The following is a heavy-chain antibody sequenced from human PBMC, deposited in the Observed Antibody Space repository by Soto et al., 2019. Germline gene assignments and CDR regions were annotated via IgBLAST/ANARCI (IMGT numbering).Heavy chain of an antibody. Sequence: PSETLSLTCTVSGGSISSYYWSWIRQPPGKGLEWIGYIYYSGSTNYNPSLKSRVTISVDTSKNQFSLRLSSVTAADTAVYYYARDRGGITVSSKPLGEWFDPWGQGTLVTVSS. D-gene: IGHD6-19*01. CDR1: GGSISSYY. J-gene: IGHJ5*02. CDR3: ARDRGGITVSSKPLGEWFDP. V-gene: IGHV4-59*01. CDR2: IYYSGST.